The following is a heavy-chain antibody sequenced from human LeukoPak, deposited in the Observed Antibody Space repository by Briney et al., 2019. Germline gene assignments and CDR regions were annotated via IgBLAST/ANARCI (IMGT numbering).Heavy chain of an antibody. V-gene: IGHV3-43*01. Sequence: GGSLRLSCAASGFTFDDYTMHWVRQAPGKGLEWVSLISWDSGSTYYADSVKGRFTISRDNSKNSLYLQMNSLRTEDTALYYCAKDSSVTRGGYFDYWGQGTLVTVSS. D-gene: IGHD4-17*01. J-gene: IGHJ4*02. CDR1: GFTFDDYT. CDR2: ISWDSGST. CDR3: AKDSSVTRGGYFDY.